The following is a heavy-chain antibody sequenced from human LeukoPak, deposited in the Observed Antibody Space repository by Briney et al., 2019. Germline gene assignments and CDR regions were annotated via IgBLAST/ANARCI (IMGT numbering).Heavy chain of an antibody. Sequence: ASVKVSCKASGYTFTSYGISWVRQAPGQGLEWMGWISAYNGNTNYAQKLQGRVTMTTDTSTSTAYMELRSLRSDDTAVYYCARVGGSMVRGVIINCWFDPWGQGTLVTVSS. CDR3: ARVGGSMVRGVIINCWFDP. CDR1: GYTFTSYG. D-gene: IGHD3-10*01. J-gene: IGHJ5*02. CDR2: ISAYNGNT. V-gene: IGHV1-18*01.